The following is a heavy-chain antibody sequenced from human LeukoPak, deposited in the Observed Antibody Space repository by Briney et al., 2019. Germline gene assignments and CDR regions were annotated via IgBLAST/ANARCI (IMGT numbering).Heavy chain of an antibody. J-gene: IGHJ4*02. CDR1: GGTFSSYA. CDR2: IIPIFGTA. Sequence: SVKVSCKASGGTFSSYAISWVRQAPGQGLEWMGGIIPIFGTANYAQKFQGRVTITADKSTSTAYMELSSLRSEDTAVYYCARAAAAASYYFDYWGQGTLVTVSS. CDR3: ARAAAAASYYFDY. V-gene: IGHV1-69*06. D-gene: IGHD6-13*01.